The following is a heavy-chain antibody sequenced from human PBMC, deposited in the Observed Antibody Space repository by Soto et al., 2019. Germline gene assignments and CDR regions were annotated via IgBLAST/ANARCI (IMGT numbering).Heavy chain of an antibody. Sequence: PSETLSLTCNVSGGSIRSYYWNWIRQPPGKTLEWIGDVYYSGSANYNPSLTSRVTISVDMSKNQFSLKLNSVTAADTAVYYCARGSMVRGPTPFDYWGQGTLVTVSS. CDR2: VYYSGSA. D-gene: IGHD3-10*01. V-gene: IGHV4-59*01. CDR3: ARGSMVRGPTPFDY. CDR1: GGSIRSYY. J-gene: IGHJ4*02.